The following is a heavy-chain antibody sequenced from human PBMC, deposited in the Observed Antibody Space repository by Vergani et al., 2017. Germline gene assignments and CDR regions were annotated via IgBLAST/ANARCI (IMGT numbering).Heavy chain of an antibody. J-gene: IGHJ4*02. CDR1: GYTFSNYY. CDR2: INPSGGHT. D-gene: IGHD3-9*01. CDR3: ARGDYGILSGYRY. V-gene: IGHV1-46*03. Sequence: VQVLQSGAEVKKSGASLKVSCKTSGYTFSNYYMHWVRQAPGQGLEWMGIINPSGGHTNYAQKFQGRVTMTRDTSTSTIYMELSSLRSEYTAIYYCARGDYGILSGYRYWGQGTLVTVSA.